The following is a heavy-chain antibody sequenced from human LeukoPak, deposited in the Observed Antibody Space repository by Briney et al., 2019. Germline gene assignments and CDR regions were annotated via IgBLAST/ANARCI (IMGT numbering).Heavy chain of an antibody. CDR1: GFAFGDYS. CDR2: IRSKAYGGTA. Sequence: GGSLRLSCSASGFAFGDYSMSWFRQAPGKGLEWVGFIRSKAYGGTAEYAASVKGRFTISRDDSESIAYLQMDSLKTEDTAVYYCSREIRYFDWFQADYWGQGTLVTVSS. CDR3: SREIRYFDWFQADY. V-gene: IGHV3-49*03. J-gene: IGHJ4*02. D-gene: IGHD3-9*01.